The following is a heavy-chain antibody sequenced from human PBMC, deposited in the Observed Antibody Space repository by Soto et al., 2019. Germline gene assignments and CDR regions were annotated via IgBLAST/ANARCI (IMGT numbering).Heavy chain of an antibody. V-gene: IGHV4-31*03. CDR3: ARAPSLELRYFDWLSANFDY. CDR2: IYYSGST. CDR1: GGSISSGGYY. J-gene: IGHJ4*02. Sequence: SETLSLTCTVSGGSISSGGYYWSWIRQHPGKGLEWIGYIYYSGSTYHNPSLKSRVTISVDTSKNQFSLKLSSVTAADTAVYYCARAPSLELRYFDWLSANFDYWGQGTLVTVSS. D-gene: IGHD3-9*01.